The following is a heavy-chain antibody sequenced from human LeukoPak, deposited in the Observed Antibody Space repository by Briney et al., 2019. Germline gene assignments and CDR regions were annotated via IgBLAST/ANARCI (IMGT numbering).Heavy chain of an antibody. V-gene: IGHV3-23*01. CDR1: GFTFSSYA. Sequence: GGSLRLSCAASGFTFSSYAMSWVRQAPGKGLEWVSAISGGGVSTYYADSVKGRFTISRDNSKNTLYLQMNSLRAEDTAIYYCAKSSGPGYQSDGFDIWGQGTMVTVSS. CDR2: ISGGGVST. CDR3: AKSSGPGYQSDGFDI. J-gene: IGHJ3*02. D-gene: IGHD3-9*01.